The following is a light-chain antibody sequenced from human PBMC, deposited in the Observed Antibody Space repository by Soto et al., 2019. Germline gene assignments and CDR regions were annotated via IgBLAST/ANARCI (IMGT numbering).Light chain of an antibody. Sequence: EIVMTQSPGTLSVSPGERATLSCMASQSVSSSHLAWYQQKPGQAPRLLIYGASNRATGIPDRFSGSGSGTDFTLTISRLEPEDFAVYYCQQYGSSGTFGQGTKGDIK. CDR3: QQYGSSGT. V-gene: IGKV3-20*01. CDR2: GAS. CDR1: QSVSSSH. J-gene: IGKJ1*01.